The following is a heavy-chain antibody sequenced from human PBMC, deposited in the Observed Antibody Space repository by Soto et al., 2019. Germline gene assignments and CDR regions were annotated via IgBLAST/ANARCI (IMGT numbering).Heavy chain of an antibody. CDR1: GFTFSSYS. Sequence: EVQLVDSGGGLVQPGGSLRLSCAASGFTFSSYSMIWVRQAPGKGLEWVSYISSGSSTIYYADSVKGRFTVSRDNAKNSQYLQMNSLRDEDTAVYYCTRVRQLGLDYWGQGTLVTVSS. CDR3: TRVRQLGLDY. D-gene: IGHD1-1*01. CDR2: ISSGSSTI. J-gene: IGHJ4*02. V-gene: IGHV3-48*02.